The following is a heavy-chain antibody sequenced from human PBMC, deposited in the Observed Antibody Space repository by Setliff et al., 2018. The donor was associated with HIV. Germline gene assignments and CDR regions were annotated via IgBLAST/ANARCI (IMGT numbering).Heavy chain of an antibody. CDR2: IVVGSGNT. Sequence: ASVKVSCKASGFTFTNSAVQWVRQARGQRLEWIGWIVVGSGNTGYAQKFQGRVTMTRDTSISTAYMELNNLKFEDTAVYYCARARRDSYDRGRRSHYYIDVWGKGTTVTVSS. CDR1: GFTFTNSA. J-gene: IGHJ6*03. V-gene: IGHV1-58*01. D-gene: IGHD3-22*01. CDR3: ARARRDSYDRGRRSHYYIDV.